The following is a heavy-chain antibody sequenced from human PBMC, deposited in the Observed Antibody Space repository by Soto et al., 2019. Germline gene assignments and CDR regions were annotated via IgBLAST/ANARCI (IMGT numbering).Heavy chain of an antibody. D-gene: IGHD2-8*01. Sequence: QVQLQKWGAGLLKPSETLSLTCAVYGGSFSGYYWSWIRQPPGKGLEWIGEITHSGGTNYNPSLKSRVTTSVDTSKSQFSLKLSSVTAADTAVYYCARDVMANNRYHWYFDLWGRGTLVTVSS. CDR2: ITHSGGT. CDR1: GGSFSGYY. J-gene: IGHJ2*01. CDR3: ARDVMANNRYHWYFDL. V-gene: IGHV4-34*01.